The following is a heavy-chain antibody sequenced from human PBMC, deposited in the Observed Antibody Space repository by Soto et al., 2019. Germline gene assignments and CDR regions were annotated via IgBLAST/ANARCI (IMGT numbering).Heavy chain of an antibody. J-gene: IGHJ4*02. D-gene: IGHD7-27*01. CDR3: ARTRLGYFDY. Sequence: QVQLQESGAGLVKPSETLSLTCTVSGGSISSYYWSWIRQPAGMGLEWIGRIYTSGSTNYKPSLKRRVTMSVDTSKNQYSLKLSSVTAADTAVYYCARTRLGYFDYWGQGTLVTVSS. CDR1: GGSISSYY. CDR2: IYTSGST. V-gene: IGHV4-4*07.